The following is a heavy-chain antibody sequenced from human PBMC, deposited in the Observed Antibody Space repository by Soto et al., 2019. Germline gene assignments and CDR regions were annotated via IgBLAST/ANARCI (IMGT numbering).Heavy chain of an antibody. J-gene: IGHJ4*02. CDR2: IDWDDDK. V-gene: IGHV2-70*01. CDR3: ARITVDKWNFDY. Sequence: SGPTLVNPTQTLTLTCTFSGFSLSTSGVCVSWIRQPPGKALEWLALIDWDDDKYYSTSLKTRLTISKDTSKNQVVLTMTNMDPVDTATYYCARITVDKWNFDYWGQGTLVTVSS. D-gene: IGHD1-26*01. CDR1: GFSLSTSGVC.